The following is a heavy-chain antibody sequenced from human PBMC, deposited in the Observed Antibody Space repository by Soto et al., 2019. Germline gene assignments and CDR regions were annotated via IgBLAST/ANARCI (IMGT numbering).Heavy chain of an antibody. CDR2: ISDRGHIT. D-gene: IGHD2-21*02. V-gene: IGHV3-23*01. Sequence: GGSLRLSCVASGFTFSSYSMSWVRQAPGKGLEWVSVISDRGHITYYADSVKGRFTISRDSSRNTLFLQLNDLRPEDTAVYYCAKRDNSDWRSFDYWGRGVLVTVSS. CDR3: AKRDNSDWRSFDY. CDR1: GFTFSSYS. J-gene: IGHJ4*02.